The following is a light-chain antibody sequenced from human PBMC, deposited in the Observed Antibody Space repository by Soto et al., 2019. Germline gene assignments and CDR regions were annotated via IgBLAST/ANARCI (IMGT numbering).Light chain of an antibody. CDR2: GAS. CDR1: QSVSSSS. CDR3: RQYGTSPQT. Sequence: EIVLTQSPGTLSLSPGERATLSCRASQSVSSSSLAWYQQKPGQAPRLLIYGASNRATGIPDRFSGSGSATDFTLTISRLEPEDFVVYYCRQYGTSPQTFGQGTKVEIK. J-gene: IGKJ1*01. V-gene: IGKV3-20*01.